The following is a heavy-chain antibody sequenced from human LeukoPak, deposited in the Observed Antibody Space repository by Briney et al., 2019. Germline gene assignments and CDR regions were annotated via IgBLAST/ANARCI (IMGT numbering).Heavy chain of an antibody. D-gene: IGHD3-22*01. CDR1: GFTFNTYG. CDR3: AKIVSHYYDSSGFPGAFDI. V-gene: IGHV3-30*18. Sequence: PGGSLRLSCVASGFTFNTYGMHWVRQAPGKGLEWVAVISYDGSNKYYADSVKGRFTISRDNSKNTLYLQMNSLRAEDTAVYYCAKIVSHYYDSSGFPGAFDIWGQGTMVTVSS. CDR2: ISYDGSNK. J-gene: IGHJ3*02.